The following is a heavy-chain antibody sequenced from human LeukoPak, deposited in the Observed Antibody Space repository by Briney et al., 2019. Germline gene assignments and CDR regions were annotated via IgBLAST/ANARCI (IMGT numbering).Heavy chain of an antibody. CDR1: GGSISRYY. D-gene: IGHD3-10*01. CDR3: ASLGSGSYYYHGMDV. CDR2: IYYSGST. J-gene: IGHJ6*02. V-gene: IGHV4-59*08. Sequence: SETLSLTCTVSGGSISRYYWSWIRQPPGKGLEWIGYIYYSGSTNYNPSLKSRVTISVDTSKNQFSLKLSSVAAADTAVYYCASLGSGSYYYHGMDVWGQGTTVTVSS.